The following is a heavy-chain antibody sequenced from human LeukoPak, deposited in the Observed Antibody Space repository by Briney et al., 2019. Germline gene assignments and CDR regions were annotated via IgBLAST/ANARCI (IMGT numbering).Heavy chain of an antibody. CDR1: GLTFSAYG. Sequence: GGSLRLSCAASGLTFSAYGMHWVRQAPGKGLEWVTVISYDGSSIYYADSVKGRFTISRDNSKNTLYLEMNSLRAEDTAVYFCANGGYSTSWYKSFDYWGPGTLVTVSS. CDR2: ISYDGSSI. CDR3: ANGGYSTSWYKSFDY. J-gene: IGHJ4*02. V-gene: IGHV3-30*18. D-gene: IGHD6-13*01.